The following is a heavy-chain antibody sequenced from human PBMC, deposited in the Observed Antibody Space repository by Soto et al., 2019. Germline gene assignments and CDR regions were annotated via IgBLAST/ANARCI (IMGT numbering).Heavy chain of an antibody. D-gene: IGHD3-9*01. CDR2: MNPNSGNT. CDR1: GYTFTSYD. J-gene: IGHJ3*02. CDR3: ARVPMYYDILTGYYISASDAFDI. Sequence: GASVKVSCKASGYTFTSYDINWVRQATGQGLEWMGWMNPNSGNTGYAQKFQGRVTMTRNTSISTAYMELSSLRSEDTAVYYCARVPMYYDILTGYYISASDAFDIWGQGTTVTVSS. V-gene: IGHV1-8*01.